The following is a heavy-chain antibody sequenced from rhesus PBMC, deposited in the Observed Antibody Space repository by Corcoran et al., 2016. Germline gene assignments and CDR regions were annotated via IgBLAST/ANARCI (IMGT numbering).Heavy chain of an antibody. J-gene: IGHJ1*01. CDR2: IYGNSAST. V-gene: IGHV4S10*01. Sequence: QVQLQESGPGVVKPSETLSLTCAVSGGSISEYYRWTWIRQPPGKGLAGIGYIYGNSASTNYNPSLKNRVTISKDTSKNQFSLKLSSVTAADTAVYYCAREGQYRSGWAIGYFEFWGQGALVTVSS. CDR1: GGSISEYYR. D-gene: IGHD6-31*01. CDR3: AREGQYRSGWAIGYFEF.